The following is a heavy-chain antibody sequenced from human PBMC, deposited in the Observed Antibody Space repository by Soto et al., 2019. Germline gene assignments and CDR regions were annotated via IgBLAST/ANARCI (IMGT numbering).Heavy chain of an antibody. CDR2: IIPIFGTA. Sequence: SVKVSCKASGGTFSSYAISWVRQAPGQGLEWMGGIIPIFGTANYAQKFQGRVTITADESTSTAYMELSSLRSEDTAVYYCASGGPYSSGWYFTGIYYYGMDVWGQGTTVTVSS. V-gene: IGHV1-69*13. CDR1: GGTFSSYA. CDR3: ASGGPYSSGWYFTGIYYYGMDV. J-gene: IGHJ6*02. D-gene: IGHD6-19*01.